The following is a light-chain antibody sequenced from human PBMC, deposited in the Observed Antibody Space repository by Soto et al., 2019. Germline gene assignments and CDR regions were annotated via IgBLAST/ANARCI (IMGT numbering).Light chain of an antibody. V-gene: IGKV1-5*01. J-gene: IGKJ2*01. CDR1: QSISNW. Sequence: DIQMTQSPSTLSASVGDIVTITCRASQSISNWLAWYQQKPGKPPKVLIYDASSLESGVPSRFSGSGSGTEFTLTISSLQPDDFATYYCLQYNSYYTFGQGTKLEIK. CDR3: LQYNSYYT. CDR2: DAS.